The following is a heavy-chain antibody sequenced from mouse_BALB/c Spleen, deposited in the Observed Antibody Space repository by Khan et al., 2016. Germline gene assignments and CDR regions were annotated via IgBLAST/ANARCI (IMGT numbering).Heavy chain of an antibody. V-gene: IGHV3-2*02. CDR3: ARRGGSYDGYYDFDY. CDR1: GYSITSDYA. D-gene: IGHD2-3*01. Sequence: EVQLVESGPGLVKPSQSLSLTCTVTGYSITSDYAWNWIRQFPGNKLEWMGYISYSGSTSYNPSLKSRISITRDTSKNQFFLQLNSVTTEDTATYYCARRGGSYDGYYDFDYWGQGTTLTVSS. CDR2: ISYSGST. J-gene: IGHJ2*01.